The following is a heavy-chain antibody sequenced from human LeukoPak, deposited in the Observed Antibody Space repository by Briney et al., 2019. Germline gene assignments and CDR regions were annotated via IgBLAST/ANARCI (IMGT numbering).Heavy chain of an antibody. CDR2: INPNSGGT. D-gene: IGHD6-13*01. V-gene: IGHV1-2*02. Sequence: GASVKVSCKPPGYTFTCYYMKWVRQAPGQGLEWMGWINPNSGGTNYAQKFQGRVTMTRDTSISAAYMELSRLRSDDTAVYYCARDSPRIAAAADYYYYGMDVWGQGTTVTVSS. CDR3: ARDSPRIAAAADYYYYGMDV. J-gene: IGHJ6*02. CDR1: GYTFTCYY.